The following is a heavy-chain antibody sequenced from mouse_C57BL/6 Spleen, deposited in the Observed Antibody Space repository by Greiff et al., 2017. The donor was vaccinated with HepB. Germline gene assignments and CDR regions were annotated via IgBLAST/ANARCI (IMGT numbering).Heavy chain of an antibody. CDR2: ISSGSSTI. D-gene: IGHD1-1*01. V-gene: IGHV5-17*01. CDR3: ARHYGSSSYAMDY. J-gene: IGHJ4*01. CDR1: GFTFSDYG. Sequence: EVQLVESGGGLVKPGGSLKLSCAASGFTFSDYGMHWVRPAPEKGLEWVAYISSGSSTIYYADTVKGRFTISRDNAKNTLFLQMTSLRSEDTAMYYCARHYGSSSYAMDYWGQGTSVTVSS.